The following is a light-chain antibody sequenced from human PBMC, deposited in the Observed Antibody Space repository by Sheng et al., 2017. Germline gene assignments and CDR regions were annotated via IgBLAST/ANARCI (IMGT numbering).Light chain of an antibody. J-gene: IGKJ5*01. CDR2: AAS. Sequence: DIQMTQSPSSLSASVGDRVTITCRASQSISSYLNWYQQKPGKAPKLLIYAASSLQSGVPSRFSGSGSGTDFTLTISSLQPEDFATYYCQQSYSTPQYFGQG. CDR3: QQSYSTPQY. CDR1: QSISSY. V-gene: IGKV1-39*01.